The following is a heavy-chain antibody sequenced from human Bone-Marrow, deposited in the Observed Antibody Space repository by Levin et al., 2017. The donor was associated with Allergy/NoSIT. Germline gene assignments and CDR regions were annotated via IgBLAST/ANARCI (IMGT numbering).Heavy chain of an antibody. D-gene: IGHD5-12*01. CDR3: AREGYSGYDHLGY. V-gene: IGHV1-69*02. CDR1: GGTFSSYT. J-gene: IGHJ4*02. Sequence: ASVKVSCKASGGTFSSYTISWVRQAPGQGLEWMGRIIPILGIANYAQKFQGRVTITADKSTSTAYMELSSLRSEDTAVYYCAREGYSGYDHLGYWGQGTLVTVSS. CDR2: IIPILGIA.